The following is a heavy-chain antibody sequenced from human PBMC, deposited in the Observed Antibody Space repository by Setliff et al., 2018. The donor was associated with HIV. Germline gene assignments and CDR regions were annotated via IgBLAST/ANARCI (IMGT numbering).Heavy chain of an antibody. V-gene: IGHV4-59*01. CDR3: ARVRYSSGWYSHAFDI. D-gene: IGHD6-19*01. Sequence: KTSETLSLTGTVSGGPISSYYWSWIRQPPGKGLEWIGYIYYSGSTNYNPSLKSRVTISVDTSKNQFSLKLSSVTAADTTVYYCARVRYSSGWYSHAFDIWGPGTMVTVSS. CDR2: IYYSGST. CDR1: GGPISSYY. J-gene: IGHJ3*02.